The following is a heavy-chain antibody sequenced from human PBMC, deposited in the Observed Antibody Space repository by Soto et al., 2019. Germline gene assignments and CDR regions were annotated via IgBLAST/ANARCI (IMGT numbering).Heavy chain of an antibody. Sequence: PSETLSLTCAVYGGSFSGYYWSWIRQPPGKGLEWIGEINHSGSTNYNPSLKSRVTISVDTSKNQFSLKLSSVTAADTAVYYCAKEPPYDFWSVPTQGYYYMDVWGKGTTVTVSS. CDR2: INHSGST. CDR1: GGSFSGYY. CDR3: AKEPPYDFWSVPTQGYYYMDV. J-gene: IGHJ6*03. D-gene: IGHD3-3*01. V-gene: IGHV4-34*01.